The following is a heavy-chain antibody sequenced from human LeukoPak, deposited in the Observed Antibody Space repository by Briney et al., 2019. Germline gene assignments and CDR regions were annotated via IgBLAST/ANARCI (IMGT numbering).Heavy chain of an antibody. D-gene: IGHD4-17*01. V-gene: IGHV4-59*08. CDR1: GGSISSYY. CDR2: IYYSGST. Sequence: SETLSLTCTVSGGSISSYYWSWIRQPPGKGLEWIGYIYYSGSTNYNPSLKSRVTISVDTSKNQFSLKLSSVTAADTAVCYCASTVTRYYYYYYMDVWGKGTTVTVSS. CDR3: ASTVTRYYYYYYMDV. J-gene: IGHJ6*03.